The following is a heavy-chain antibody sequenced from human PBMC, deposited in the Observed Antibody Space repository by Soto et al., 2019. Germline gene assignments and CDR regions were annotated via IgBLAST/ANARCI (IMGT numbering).Heavy chain of an antibody. CDR2: IYYSGST. J-gene: IGHJ6*03. CDR3: AGTYYDFWSGYYNDYYYMDV. D-gene: IGHD3-3*01. V-gene: IGHV4-59*08. Sequence: ASETLSLTCTFSGCSISSYYWSWIRQPPGKGLEWIGYIYYSGSTNYNPSLKSRVTISVDASKNQFSLKLSSVTAADTAVYYCAGTYYDFWSGYYNDYYYMDVWGKGTTVTVSS. CDR1: GCSISSYY.